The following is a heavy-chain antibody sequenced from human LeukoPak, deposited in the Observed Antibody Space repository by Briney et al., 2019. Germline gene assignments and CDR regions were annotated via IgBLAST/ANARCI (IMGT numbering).Heavy chain of an antibody. D-gene: IGHD5-18*01. CDR1: GYTFTGYY. V-gene: IGHV1-2*04. CDR3: ATSLVDTAMVTTTPPNQPLDY. J-gene: IGHJ4*02. CDR2: INPNSGGT. Sequence: ASVKVSCKASGYTFTGYYMHWVRQAPGQGLEWMGWINPNSGGTNYAQKFQGWVTMTRDTSISTAYMELSRLRSDDTAVYYCATSLVDTAMVTTTPPNQPLDYWGQGTLVTVSS.